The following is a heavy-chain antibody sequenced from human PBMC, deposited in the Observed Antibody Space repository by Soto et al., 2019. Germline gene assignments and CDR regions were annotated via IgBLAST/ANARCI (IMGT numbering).Heavy chain of an antibody. D-gene: IGHD3-3*01. J-gene: IGHJ6*02. CDR1: GGTFSSYA. CDR3: ATLFNHYVFWGVYFPGIYYYGMDV. CDR2: IIPIFGTA. Sequence: QVQLVQSGAEVKKPGSSVKVSCKASGGTFSSYAISWVRQAPGQGLEWMGGIIPIFGTANYAQKFQGRVTITADESTRPAYRVLRSLSFEDRALYSCATLFNHYVFWGVYFPGIYYYGMDVWGQGPPVPVSS. V-gene: IGHV1-69*01.